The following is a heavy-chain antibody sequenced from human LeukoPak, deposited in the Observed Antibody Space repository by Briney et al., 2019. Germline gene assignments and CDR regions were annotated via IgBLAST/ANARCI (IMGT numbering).Heavy chain of an antibody. CDR1: GGSISSAPYY. CDR3: ARGSAIAAAGTGYFQH. CDR2: IYHSGST. V-gene: IGHV4-30-2*01. J-gene: IGHJ1*01. D-gene: IGHD6-13*01. Sequence: SETLSLTCTVSGGSISSAPYYWSWIRQPPGKGLEWIGYIYHSGSTYYNSSLKSRVTISVDRSKNQLSLKLSSVTAADTAVYYCARGSAIAAAGTGYFQHWGQGTLVTVSS.